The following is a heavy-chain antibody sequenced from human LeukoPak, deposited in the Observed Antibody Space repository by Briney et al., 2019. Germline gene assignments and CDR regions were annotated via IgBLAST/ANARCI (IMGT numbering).Heavy chain of an antibody. V-gene: IGHV1-46*01. J-gene: IGHJ4*02. D-gene: IGHD2-2*01. CDR3: ARDPRDIAVVPAALYYFDF. CDR1: GYIFTNFY. CDR2: INPRGGNT. Sequence: ASVKVSCKASGYIFTNFYIHWVRQAPGQGPEWMGIINPRGGNTDYAQKFQGRATRTRDTSTTTVYMDLNSLRSEDTAVYYCARDPRDIAVVPAALYYFDFWGQGTLVTGSS.